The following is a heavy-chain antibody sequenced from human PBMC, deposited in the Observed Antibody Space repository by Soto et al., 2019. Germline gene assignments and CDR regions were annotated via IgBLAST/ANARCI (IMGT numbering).Heavy chain of an antibody. CDR3: ATLILGYCSGGSWGGCHEYYFDY. CDR2: ISGSGGST. J-gene: IGHJ4*02. CDR1: GFTFSSYA. V-gene: IGHV3-23*01. D-gene: IGHD2-15*01. Sequence: EVQLLESGGGLVQPGGSLRLSCAASGFTFSSYAMSWVRQAPGKGLEWVSAISGSGGSTYYADSVKGRFTISRDNSKNTRYLQMNSLRAEDTAVYYCATLILGYCSGGSWGGCHEYYFDYWGQGTLVTVSS.